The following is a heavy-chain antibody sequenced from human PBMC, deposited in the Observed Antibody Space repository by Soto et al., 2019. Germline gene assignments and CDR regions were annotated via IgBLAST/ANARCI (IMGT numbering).Heavy chain of an antibody. D-gene: IGHD3-3*01. Sequence: GGSLRLSCAASGFTFSDYYMSWIRQAPGKGLEWVSYISSCGSTIYYSDFVKGRFTISRDNAKNSLYLQMNSLRAEDTAVFYCARDAARPFGVVNRWFDPWGQGTLVTVSS. J-gene: IGHJ5*02. CDR2: ISSCGSTI. CDR1: GFTFSDYY. CDR3: ARDAARPFGVVNRWFDP. V-gene: IGHV3-11*01.